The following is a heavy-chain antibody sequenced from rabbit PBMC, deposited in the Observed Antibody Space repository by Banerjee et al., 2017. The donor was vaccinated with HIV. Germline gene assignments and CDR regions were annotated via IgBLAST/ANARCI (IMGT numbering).Heavy chain of an antibody. D-gene: IGHD3-1*01. CDR3: ARDVAGPGDGYPSFNL. CDR2: IYGGSSGST. V-gene: IGHV1S45*01. Sequence: QEQLVESGGGLVQPEGSLTLTCTASGFSFRSSYWICWVRQAPGKGLEWIACIYGGSSGSTDYASWAKGRFTISKTSSTTVTLQMTRLTGADTATYFCARDVAGPGDGYPSFNLWGPGTLVTVS. CDR1: GFSFRSSYW. J-gene: IGHJ4*01.